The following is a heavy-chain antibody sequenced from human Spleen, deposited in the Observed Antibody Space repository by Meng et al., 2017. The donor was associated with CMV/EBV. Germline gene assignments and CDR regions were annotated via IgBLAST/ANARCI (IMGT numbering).Heavy chain of an antibody. J-gene: IGHJ4*02. CDR1: GGSISSYY. D-gene: IGHD5-12*01. CDR3: ARGRPRGYSGSRGFDY. CDR2: TNHSGST. V-gene: IGHV4-34*01. Sequence: SETLSLTCNVSGGSISSYYWTWIRQPPGKGLEWIGETNHSGSTNYNPSLKSRVTISVDTSKTQFSLKLSSVTAADTAVYYCARGRPRGYSGSRGFDYWGQGTLVTVSS.